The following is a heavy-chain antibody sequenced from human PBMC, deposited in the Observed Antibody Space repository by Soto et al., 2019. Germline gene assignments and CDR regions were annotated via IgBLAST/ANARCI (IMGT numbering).Heavy chain of an antibody. J-gene: IGHJ3*02. CDR2: ISSSSSYI. CDR3: ARDDAPANIDIVVEKGAFDI. CDR1: GFTFSTYA. V-gene: IGHV3-21*01. Sequence: GGSLRLSWAASGFTFSTYAMIWVRQAPGKGLEWVSSISSSSSYIYYADSVKGRFTISRDNAKNSLYLQMNSLRAEDTAVYYCARDDAPANIDIVVEKGAFDIWGQGTMVTVSS. D-gene: IGHD2-2*01.